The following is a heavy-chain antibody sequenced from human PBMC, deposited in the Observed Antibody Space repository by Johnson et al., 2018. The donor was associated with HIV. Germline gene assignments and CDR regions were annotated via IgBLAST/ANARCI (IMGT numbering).Heavy chain of an antibody. CDR1: DFTFSSYG. V-gene: IGHV3-30*02. Sequence: QMQLVESGGGVVQPGGSLRLSCAASDFTFSSYGMHWVRQAPGKGLEWVAFIRYDGSYKYYADSVKGRFTISRDNSKNTLYLQMNSLRAEDTAVYYCAKTEDAFDIWGQGTMVTVSS. CDR2: IRYDGSYK. CDR3: AKTEDAFDI. J-gene: IGHJ3*02.